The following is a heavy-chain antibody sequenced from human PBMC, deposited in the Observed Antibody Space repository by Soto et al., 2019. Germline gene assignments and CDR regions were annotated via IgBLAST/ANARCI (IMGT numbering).Heavy chain of an antibody. Sequence: SLTCTVSGGSMSSYYWTWLRQSPGRGLEWIGYISYSGSTYHNPSLKSRVTISADTSKNQFSLRMNSMIAADTAVYYCARADPDASVGYWGQGTLVTVSS. CDR1: GGSMSSYY. D-gene: IGHD2-15*01. J-gene: IGHJ4*02. V-gene: IGHV4-59*01. CDR2: ISYSGST. CDR3: ARADPDASVGY.